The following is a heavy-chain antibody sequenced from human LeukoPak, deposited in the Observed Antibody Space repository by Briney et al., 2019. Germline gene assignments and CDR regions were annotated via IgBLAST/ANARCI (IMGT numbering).Heavy chain of an antibody. D-gene: IGHD3-3*01. V-gene: IGHV4-34*01. CDR1: GFTLRSYD. J-gene: IGHJ6*02. CDR3: ARGRGYDDVWTGRTHYYGMDV. CDR2: ISDSGNT. Sequence: GSLRLSCAASGFTLRSYDMSWVRQAPGKGLEWIGEISDSGNTHYTPSLKSRVTISVDASKNQFSLKLTSVTAADRAEYYCARGRGYDDVWTGRTHYYGMDVCGQGTTVAVSS.